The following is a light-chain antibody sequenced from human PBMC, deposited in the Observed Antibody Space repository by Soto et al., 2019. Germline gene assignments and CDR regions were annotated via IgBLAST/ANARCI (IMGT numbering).Light chain of an antibody. CDR3: QSYDKRLTAYV. CDR2: RDS. Sequence: QLVLTQPPSASGTPGQRVTISCSESSSSIGSNYIYWYQQLPGTAPKLLIYRDSQRPSGVPDRFSGSKSGTSASLAISGLRSEDEADYYCQSYDKRLTAYVFGTGTKLTVL. J-gene: IGLJ1*01. CDR1: SSSIGSNY. V-gene: IGLV1-47*01.